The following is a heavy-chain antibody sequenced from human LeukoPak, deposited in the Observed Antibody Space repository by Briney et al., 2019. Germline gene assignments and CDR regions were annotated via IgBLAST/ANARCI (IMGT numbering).Heavy chain of an antibody. CDR2: ISSSSSTI. J-gene: IGHJ4*02. CDR3: ARRIRGRPVSIDY. Sequence: GGSLRLSCAASGFTFSSYSMNWVRQAPGKGLEWVSYISSSSSTIYYADSVKGRFTISRDNAKNSLYLQMNSLRAEDTAVYYCARRIRGRPVSIDYWGQGILVTVSS. D-gene: IGHD5/OR15-5a*01. CDR1: GFTFSSYS. V-gene: IGHV3-48*01.